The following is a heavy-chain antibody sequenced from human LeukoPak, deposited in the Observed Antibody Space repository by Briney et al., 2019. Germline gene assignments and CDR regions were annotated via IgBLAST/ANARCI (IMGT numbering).Heavy chain of an antibody. Sequence: GESLKISCKGSGYRFTSYWIGWARQMPGKGLEWMGIIYPDDSDTRYSPSFQGQVTISADKSISTAYLQWNSLEASDSAIYYCARRGDSDFRIDWGQGTLVTVSS. J-gene: IGHJ4*02. CDR3: ARRGDSDFRID. D-gene: IGHD2-21*02. V-gene: IGHV5-51*01. CDR1: GYRFTSYW. CDR2: IYPDDSDT.